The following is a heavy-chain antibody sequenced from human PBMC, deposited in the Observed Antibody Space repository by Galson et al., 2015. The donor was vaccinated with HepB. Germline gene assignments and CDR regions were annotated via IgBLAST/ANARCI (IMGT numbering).Heavy chain of an antibody. Sequence: SLRLSCAASGFTFRTSTMNWVRQAPGKGLEWVSSISSSSSYIYYADSVKGRFTVSRDNAKNSVFLQMSTLRAEDTAIYYCASPGKALWGYFDLWGRGTLVTVSS. CDR1: GFTFRTST. D-gene: IGHD1-14*01. CDR2: ISSSSSYI. J-gene: IGHJ2*01. CDR3: ASPGKALWGYFDL. V-gene: IGHV3-21*01.